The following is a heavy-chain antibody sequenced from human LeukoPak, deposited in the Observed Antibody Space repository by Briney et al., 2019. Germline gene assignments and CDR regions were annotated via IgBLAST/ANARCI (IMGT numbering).Heavy chain of an antibody. Sequence: GESLKISCKGSGYIFTSYWIGWVRQMPGKGLEGMGIIYPDDSGTIYSPSFQGQFTISADKSISTAYLQWSSLKASDTAMYYCARLFTVTTFWFDPWGQGTLVTVSS. J-gene: IGHJ5*02. CDR2: IYPDDSGT. CDR3: ARLFTVTTFWFDP. CDR1: GYIFTSYW. D-gene: IGHD4-17*01. V-gene: IGHV5-51*01.